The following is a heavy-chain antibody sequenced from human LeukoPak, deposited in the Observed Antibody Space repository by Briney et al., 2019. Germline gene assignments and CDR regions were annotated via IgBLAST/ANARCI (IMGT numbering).Heavy chain of an antibody. V-gene: IGHV4-34*01. CDR3: ARLTTVVTPVGVQDDY. J-gene: IGHJ4*02. Sequence: SETLPLTCAVYGGSFSGYYWSWIRQPPGKGLEWIGEINHSGSTNYNPSLKSRVTISVDTSKNQFSLKLSSVTAADTAVYYCARLTTVVTPVGVQDDYWGQGTLVTVSS. D-gene: IGHD4-23*01. CDR1: GGSFSGYY. CDR2: INHSGST.